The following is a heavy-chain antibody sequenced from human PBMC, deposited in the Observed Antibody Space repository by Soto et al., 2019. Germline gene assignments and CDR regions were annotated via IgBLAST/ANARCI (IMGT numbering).Heavy chain of an antibody. CDR2: IWYDGSNK. CDR1: GFTFSSYG. Sequence: GGSLRLSCAASGFTFSSYGMHWVRQAPGKGLEWVAVIWYDGSNKYYADSVKGRFTISRDNSKNTLYLQMNSLRAEDTAVYYCARGSYGSGSSRVYFDYWGQGTLVTVSS. V-gene: IGHV3-33*01. D-gene: IGHD3-10*01. J-gene: IGHJ4*02. CDR3: ARGSYGSGSSRVYFDY.